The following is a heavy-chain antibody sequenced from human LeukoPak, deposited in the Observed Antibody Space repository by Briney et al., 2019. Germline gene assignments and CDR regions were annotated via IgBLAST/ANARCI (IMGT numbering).Heavy chain of an antibody. CDR3: ARDSGYVSDDAFDI. CDR2: ISYDGSNK. J-gene: IGHJ3*02. D-gene: IGHD5-12*01. V-gene: IGHV3-30-3*01. Sequence: PGGSLRLSRAASGFTFSSYAMHWVRQAPGKGLEWVAVISYDGSNKYYADSVKGRFTISRDNSKNTLYLQMNSLRAEDTAVYYCARDSGYVSDDAFDIWGQGTMVTVSS. CDR1: GFTFSSYA.